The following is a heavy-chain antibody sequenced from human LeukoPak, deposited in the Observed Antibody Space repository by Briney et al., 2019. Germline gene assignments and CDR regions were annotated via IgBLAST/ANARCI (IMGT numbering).Heavy chain of an antibody. D-gene: IGHD4-23*01. Sequence: ASVKVSCKASGYTFTGYYMHWVRQAPGQGLEWVGWISGYNGNTKYPQKFQGRVTITTETSTSTAYMELRSLRCDDTAVYYCARDDYGGNSGLFDYWGHGTLVTVSS. CDR3: ARDDYGGNSGLFDY. CDR1: GYTFTGYY. J-gene: IGHJ4*01. V-gene: IGHV1-18*04. CDR2: ISGYNGNT.